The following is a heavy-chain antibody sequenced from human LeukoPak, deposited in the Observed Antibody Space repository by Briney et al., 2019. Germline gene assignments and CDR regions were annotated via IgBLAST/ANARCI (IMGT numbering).Heavy chain of an antibody. J-gene: IGHJ3*02. CDR2: IYWDDDK. CDR1: GFSLSTSGAG. D-gene: IGHD3-22*01. V-gene: IGHV2-5*02. CDR3: AHIGVQGYYYDSSGYYPSEAFDI. Sequence: SGPTQANPTQTLTLTCTFSGFSLSTSGAGVGWIRQPPGKALEWLALIYWDDDKRYSTSLKSTLTITNDTSKNNVVLTMTNMDPVDTATYYCAHIGVQGYYYDSSGYYPSEAFDIWGQGTMVTVSS.